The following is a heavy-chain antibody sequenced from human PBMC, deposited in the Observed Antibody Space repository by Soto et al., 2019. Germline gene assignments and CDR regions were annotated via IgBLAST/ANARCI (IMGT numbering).Heavy chain of an antibody. CDR3: AGETVGSVTTYSDY. Sequence: PSETLSLTCTVSGGSISSSNYYWGWIRQPPGKGLEWIGSIYYSGSTYYNPSLKSRVTISVDTSKNHFSLKLSSVTAADTAVYCCAGETVGSVTTYSDYGCQITLLTISS. J-gene: IGHJ4*02. CDR1: GGSISSSNYY. D-gene: IGHD4-17*01. V-gene: IGHV4-39*02. CDR2: IYYSGST.